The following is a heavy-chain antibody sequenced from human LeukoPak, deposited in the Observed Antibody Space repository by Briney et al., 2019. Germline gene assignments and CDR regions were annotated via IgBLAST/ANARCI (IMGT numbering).Heavy chain of an antibody. Sequence: GGSLRLSCAASGFTFDDYGTSWVRQAPGKGLGWVSGINWNGGSTGYADSVKGRFTISRDNAKNSLYLQMNSLRAEDTALYYCARYDSSGYRYYYYYMDVWGKGTTVTVSS. J-gene: IGHJ6*03. CDR2: INWNGGST. CDR3: ARYDSSGYRYYYYYMDV. V-gene: IGHV3-20*04. CDR1: GFTFDDYG. D-gene: IGHD3-22*01.